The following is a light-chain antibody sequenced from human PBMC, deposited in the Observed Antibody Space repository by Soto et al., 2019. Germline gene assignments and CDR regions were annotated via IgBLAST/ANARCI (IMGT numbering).Light chain of an antibody. Sequence: EIVLTQSPVTLSLSPVEMATLSCRASQSVSGSYLAWYQQKPSQAPRLLIYGASSRATGIPDRFSGSGSGTDFTLTISRLEPEDFAVYYCQQYGSSPLTFGRGTKVDIK. CDR2: GAS. CDR1: QSVSGSY. V-gene: IGKV3-20*01. CDR3: QQYGSSPLT. J-gene: IGKJ4*01.